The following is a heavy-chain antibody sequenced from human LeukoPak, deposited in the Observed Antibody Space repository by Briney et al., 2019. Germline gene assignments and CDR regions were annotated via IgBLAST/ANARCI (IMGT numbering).Heavy chain of an antibody. CDR1: GGSINSHY. Sequence: PSETLSLTCAVSGGSINSHYWGWIRQPPGKGLQWIGDIYYTGKNHYNPSLKSRVTISLDTSKDHLSLNLTSVVAADTAIYYCVRRDTGWNYFDYWGQGILVTVSS. D-gene: IGHD6-19*01. J-gene: IGHJ4*02. V-gene: IGHV4-59*08. CDR2: IYYTGKN. CDR3: VRRDTGWNYFDY.